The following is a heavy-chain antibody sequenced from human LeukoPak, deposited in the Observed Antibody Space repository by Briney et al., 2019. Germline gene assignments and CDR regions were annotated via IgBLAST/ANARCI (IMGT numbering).Heavy chain of an antibody. J-gene: IGHJ4*02. CDR1: GFTFSSYA. CDR2: ISGSGGST. Sequence: QSGGSLRLSCAASGFTFSSYAMSWVRQAPGKGLEWVSAISGSGGSTYYADSVKGRFTISRDNSKNTLFLQMNSLRAEDTAVYYCAKAPGYCSGGSCRPLLDYWGQGTLVTVSS. D-gene: IGHD2-15*01. V-gene: IGHV3-23*01. CDR3: AKAPGYCSGGSCRPLLDY.